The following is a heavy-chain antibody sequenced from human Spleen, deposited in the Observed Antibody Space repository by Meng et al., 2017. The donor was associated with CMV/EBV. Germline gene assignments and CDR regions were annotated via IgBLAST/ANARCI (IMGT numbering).Heavy chain of an antibody. CDR1: GFTFSSYS. J-gene: IGHJ4*02. V-gene: IGHV3-9*01. CDR2: ISWNSGSI. D-gene: IGHD1-14*01. Sequence: SLKISCAASGFTFSSYSMNWVRKAPGKGLEWVSSISWNSGSIGYADSVRGRFTTSRDNAKNSLYLQMNSLRPEDTALYFCAKSKVDTTWYYFDYWGPGTLVTVSS. CDR3: AKSKVDTTWYYFDY.